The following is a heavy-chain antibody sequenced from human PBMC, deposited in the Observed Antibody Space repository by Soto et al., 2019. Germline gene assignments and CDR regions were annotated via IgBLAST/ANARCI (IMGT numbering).Heavy chain of an antibody. CDR1: GFTFSSYD. J-gene: IGHJ4*02. Sequence: GGSLRLSCAASGFTFSSYDMHWVRQATGKGLEWVSAIGTAGDTYYPGSVKGRFTISRENAKNSLYLQMNSLTVEDTAMYFCVRDHDTAWFLHAYWGPGTLVTVSS. D-gene: IGHD3-9*01. V-gene: IGHV3-13*01. CDR3: VRDHDTAWFLHAY. CDR2: IGTAGDT.